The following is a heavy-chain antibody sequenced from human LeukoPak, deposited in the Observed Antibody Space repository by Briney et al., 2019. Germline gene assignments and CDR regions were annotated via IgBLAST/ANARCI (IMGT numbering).Heavy chain of an antibody. CDR2: ISGSGGST. CDR1: GFTFSSYA. D-gene: IGHD3-16*01. J-gene: IGHJ5*02. Sequence: PGGSLRLSCAASGFTFSSYAMSWVRQAPGKGLEWVSAISGSGGSTYYADSVKGRFTIARDNSKDMVYLQINSLKVEDTAIYYCGKEGGAWGQGTKVTVSS. CDR3: GKEGGA. V-gene: IGHV3-23*01.